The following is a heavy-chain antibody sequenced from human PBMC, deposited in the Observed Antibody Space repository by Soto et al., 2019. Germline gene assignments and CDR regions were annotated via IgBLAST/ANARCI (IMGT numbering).Heavy chain of an antibody. D-gene: IGHD2-2*01. CDR2: ISHDGSSK. CDR1: GFTFPSYA. J-gene: IGHJ5*02. Sequence: QVQLVESGGGVVQPERSLRLSCAASGFTFPSYAMHWVRQAPGKGLEWVAVISHDGSSKYYADSVKGRFTISRDDSKTPRYHQMTSLRDEDTAAYSCAKVRMLYAPRGESWFAPWAQETLFTVSS. V-gene: IGHV3-30*18. CDR3: AKVRMLYAPRGESWFAP.